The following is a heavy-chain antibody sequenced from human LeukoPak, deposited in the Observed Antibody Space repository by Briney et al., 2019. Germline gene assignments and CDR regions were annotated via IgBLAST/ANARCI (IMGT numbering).Heavy chain of an antibody. CDR1: RFSFNTYA. D-gene: IGHD6-19*01. V-gene: IGHV3-30-3*01. CDR3: ARDEDSSGRCVVYYGMDV. Sequence: GGSLSLSCAASRFSFNTYAMHWVRPAPGKGREWGALISYEGSNKYYADSVKGRFTISRDNSKNTLYLQMNSVRAEDTAVYYCARDEDSSGRCVVYYGMDVWGQGTTVTVSS. J-gene: IGHJ6*02. CDR2: ISYEGSNK.